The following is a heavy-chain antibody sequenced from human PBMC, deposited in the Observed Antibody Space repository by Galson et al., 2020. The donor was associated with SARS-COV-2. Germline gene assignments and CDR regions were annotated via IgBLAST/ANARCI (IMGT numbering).Heavy chain of an antibody. D-gene: IGHD3-3*01. CDR3: ASHDLWSGSSWFDP. V-gene: IGHV4-39*01. Sequence: SETLSLTCTVSGVSISSSSYYWGWLRPPPGKGLEWIGSIYYSGSTYYNPSLKSRVTISVDTSKNQFSLKLSSVTAADTAVYYCASHDLWSGSSWFDPWGQGTLVTVSS. CDR1: GVSISSSSYY. J-gene: IGHJ5*02. CDR2: IYYSGST.